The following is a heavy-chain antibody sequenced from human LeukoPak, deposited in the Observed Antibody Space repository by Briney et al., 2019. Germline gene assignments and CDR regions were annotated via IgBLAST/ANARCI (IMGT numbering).Heavy chain of an antibody. D-gene: IGHD3-3*01. CDR2: IYYSGST. CDR1: GGSISSSSYY. Sequence: SETLSLTCTVSGGSISSSSYYWGWIRQPPGKGLEWIGSIYYSGSTYYNPSLKSRVTISVDTSKNQFSLKLSSVTAADTAVYYCARLGSGSNNYYYYMDVWGKGTTVTVSS. V-gene: IGHV4-39*07. J-gene: IGHJ6*03. CDR3: ARLGSGSNNYYYYMDV.